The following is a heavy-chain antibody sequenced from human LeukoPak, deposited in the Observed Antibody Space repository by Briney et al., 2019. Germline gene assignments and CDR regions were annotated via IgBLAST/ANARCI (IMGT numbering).Heavy chain of an antibody. CDR2: INHSGST. CDR1: GGSFRGYY. J-gene: IGHJ4*02. Sequence: SETLSLTCAVPGGSFRGYYWSWIREPPGKGLEWIGEINHSGSTTYNPSLKSRVTISADTTKNRISRKLSSVTAAHTAVYYCARGPVRYNCNLWGQGTLVTVSS. V-gene: IGHV4-34*01. D-gene: IGHD1-7*01. CDR3: ARGPVRYNCNL.